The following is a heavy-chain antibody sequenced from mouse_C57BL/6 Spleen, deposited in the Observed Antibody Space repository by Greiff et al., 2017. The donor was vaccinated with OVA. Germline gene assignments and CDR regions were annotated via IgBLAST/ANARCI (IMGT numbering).Heavy chain of an antibody. Sequence: EVQLQQSGPELVKPGASVKISCKASGYSFTGYYMNWVKQSPEKSLEWIGEINPSTGGTTYNQKFKAKATLTVDKSSSTAYMQLKSLTSEDSAVYYCARREPDGYYGYYAMDYWGQGTSVTVSS. CDR2: INPSTGGT. V-gene: IGHV1-42*01. CDR3: ARREPDGYYGYYAMDY. J-gene: IGHJ4*01. CDR1: GYSFTGYY. D-gene: IGHD2-3*01.